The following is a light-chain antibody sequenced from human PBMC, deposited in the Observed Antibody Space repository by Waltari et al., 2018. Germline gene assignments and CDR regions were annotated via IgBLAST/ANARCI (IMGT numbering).Light chain of an antibody. J-gene: IGKJ1*01. CDR3: QKYGSLPAT. CDR2: DAS. Sequence: EIMLTQSPGTLSLSPGERATLSCSASQNINKYLAWYQHKPGQAPRLLIYDASSRATGIPDRFSGSGSGTDVSLTISRLEPEDFAVYYCQKYGSLPATFGQGTKVEIK. V-gene: IGKV3-20*01. CDR1: QNINKY.